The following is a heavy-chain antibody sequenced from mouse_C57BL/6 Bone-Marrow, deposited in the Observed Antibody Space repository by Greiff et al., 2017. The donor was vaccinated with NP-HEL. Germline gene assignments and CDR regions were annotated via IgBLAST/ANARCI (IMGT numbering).Heavy chain of an antibody. D-gene: IGHD1-1*01. CDR3: ARGMLITTVGPWYFDV. V-gene: IGHV3-6*01. CDR1: GYSITSGYY. CDR2: KSYDGSN. J-gene: IGHJ1*03. Sequence: EVKLQESGPGLVKPSQSLSLTCSVTGYSITSGYYWNWIRQFPGNKLEWMGYKSYDGSNNYNPSLKNRISITRDTSKNQFFLKLNSVTTEDTATYYCARGMLITTVGPWYFDVWGTGTTVTVSS.